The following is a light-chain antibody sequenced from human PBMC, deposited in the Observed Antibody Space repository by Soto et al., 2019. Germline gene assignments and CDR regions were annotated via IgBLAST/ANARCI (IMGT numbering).Light chain of an antibody. CDR3: QQYGGSAIT. V-gene: IGKV3-20*01. CDR2: RTS. Sequence: VMTQSPASLSVSPGERAPLSCRASQSISSNLAWYQQKPGQAPRLLMFRTSSRATGIPDRFSGSGSGTDFTLTISRLEREDFALYYCQQYGGSAITFGQGTRLETK. CDR1: QSISSN. J-gene: IGKJ5*01.